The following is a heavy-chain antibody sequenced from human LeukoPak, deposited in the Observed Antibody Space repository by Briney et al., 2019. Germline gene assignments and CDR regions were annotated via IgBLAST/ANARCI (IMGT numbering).Heavy chain of an antibody. CDR3: ARGGSSWFFYFDY. J-gene: IGHJ4*02. V-gene: IGHV3-21*01. CDR1: GFTFSSYS. Sequence: PGGSLRLSCAASGFTFSSYSMNWVRQAPGKGLEWVSSISSSSSYMYYADSVKGRFTISRDNAKNSLYLQMNSLRAEDTAVYYCARGGSSWFFYFDYWGQGTLVTVSS. D-gene: IGHD6-13*01. CDR2: ISSSSSYM.